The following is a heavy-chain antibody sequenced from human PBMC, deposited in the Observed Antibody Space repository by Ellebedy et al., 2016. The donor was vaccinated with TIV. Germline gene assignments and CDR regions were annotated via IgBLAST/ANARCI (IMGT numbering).Heavy chain of an antibody. J-gene: IGHJ4*02. Sequence: AASVKVSCKASGYTFHRYGMYWVRQAPGQRLEWMGWINPANGHTKYSETFQGRVTCTSDPSASTVYMELSSLRSEDTGVYYCARAGETVYWGQGTLVTVSS. D-gene: IGHD3-10*01. V-gene: IGHV1-3*01. CDR3: ARAGETVY. CDR2: INPANGHT. CDR1: GYTFHRYG.